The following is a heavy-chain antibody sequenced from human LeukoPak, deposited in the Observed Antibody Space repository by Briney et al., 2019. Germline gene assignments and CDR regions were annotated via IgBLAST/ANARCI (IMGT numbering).Heavy chain of an antibody. V-gene: IGHV4-39*01. CDR3: ARHSRGYYDSTGYYYGSHAFDI. CDR2: MYYSGTT. CDR1: GGSIISSTYY. J-gene: IGHJ3*02. Sequence: SETRSLTCTVSGGSIISSTYYWGWIRQPPGKGLEWIGSMYYSGTTYYNPSLKSRVTISVDTSRNQFSLKLSSVTAADTAVLHCARHSRGYYDSTGYYYGSHAFDIWGQGTMVTVSS. D-gene: IGHD3-22*01.